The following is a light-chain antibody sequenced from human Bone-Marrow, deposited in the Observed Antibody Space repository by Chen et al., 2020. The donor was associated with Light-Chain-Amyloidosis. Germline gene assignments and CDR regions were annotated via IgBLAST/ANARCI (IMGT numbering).Light chain of an antibody. CDR3: TAWDGSLRGYV. CDR1: SSNIGINY. J-gene: IGLJ1*01. CDR2: RNN. V-gene: IGLV1-47*01. Sequence: QSVLTQPPSASGTPGHRVTISCSGASSNIGINYVYWNQHFPGAAPTLLIHRNNQRPSGVPDRCSASKSSTSAFLAISGLRSEDEAGYDRTAWDGSLRGYVFGTWTKVIVL.